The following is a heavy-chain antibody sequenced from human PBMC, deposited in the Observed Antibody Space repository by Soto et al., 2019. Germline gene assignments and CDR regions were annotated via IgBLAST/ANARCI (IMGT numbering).Heavy chain of an antibody. CDR1: GFTFSSYA. V-gene: IGHV3-23*04. CDR3: AQDYYGSGAINWFDP. J-gene: IGHJ5*02. Sequence: EVQLVESGGGLVQHGGSLRLSCAASGFTFSSYAMSWVRQAPGKGLEWVSAISGSGGSTYYADSVKGRFTISRDNSKNTLYLQMNSLRAEDTAVYYCAQDYYGSGAINWFDPWGQGTLVTVSS. CDR2: ISGSGGST. D-gene: IGHD3-10*01.